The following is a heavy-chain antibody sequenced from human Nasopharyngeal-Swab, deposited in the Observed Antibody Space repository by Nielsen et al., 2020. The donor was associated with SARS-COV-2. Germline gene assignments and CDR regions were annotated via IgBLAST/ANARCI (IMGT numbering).Heavy chain of an antibody. V-gene: IGHV3-21*01. Sequence: GGSLRLSCAASGFTFNNYNFNWVRQAPGRGRGGVSSISSSSSYIYYADSVKGRFTISRDNAKNSLYLQMNSLRAEDTAVYYCARDGLDYDFWSAYFMDVWGQGTTVTVSS. CDR2: ISSSSSYI. J-gene: IGHJ6*02. CDR3: ARDGLDYDFWSAYFMDV. CDR1: GFTFNNYN. D-gene: IGHD3-3*01.